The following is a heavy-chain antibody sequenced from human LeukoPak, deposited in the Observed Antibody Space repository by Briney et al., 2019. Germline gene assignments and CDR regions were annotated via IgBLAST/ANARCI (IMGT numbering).Heavy chain of an antibody. CDR3: AKGEWSADFFDY. J-gene: IGHJ4*02. CDR1: GFTFSSYA. V-gene: IGHV3-23*01. D-gene: IGHD2-2*01. CDR2: ISGSGGST. Sequence: GGSLRLSCAASGFTFSSYAMSWVRQAPGKGLEWVSAISGSGGSTYYADYVKGRFTISRDNSKNTLYLQMNSLRAEDTAVYYCAKGEWSADFFDYWGQGTLVTVSS.